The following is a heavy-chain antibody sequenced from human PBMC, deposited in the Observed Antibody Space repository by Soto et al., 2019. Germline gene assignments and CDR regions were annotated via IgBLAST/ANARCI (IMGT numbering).Heavy chain of an antibody. V-gene: IGHV1-3*01. Sequence: ASVKVSCKASGYTFTSYAMHWVRQAPGQRLEWMGWINARNGNTEYSQKFQGRVTIARDTSATTAYMELSSLISEDTAVYYCAREARGYCRGGTCSGYWFDPWGPGTLVTVPS. CDR3: AREARGYCRGGTCSGYWFDP. CDR2: INARNGNT. D-gene: IGHD2-15*01. J-gene: IGHJ5*02. CDR1: GYTFTSYA.